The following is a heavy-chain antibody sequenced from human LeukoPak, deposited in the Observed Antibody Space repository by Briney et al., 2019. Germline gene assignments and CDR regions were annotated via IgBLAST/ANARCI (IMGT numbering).Heavy chain of an antibody. CDR1: GFTFSSYS. J-gene: IGHJ4*02. Sequence: PGGSLRLSCAASGFTFSSYSMNWVRQAPGKGLEWVSYIKSSSNTIYYADSVKGRFTISRDNAKNSLYLQMNSLRAEDTAVYYCARVYYYDSSGYYSLDSWGQGTLVTVSS. V-gene: IGHV3-48*01. CDR2: IKSSSNTI. CDR3: ARVYYYDSSGYYSLDS. D-gene: IGHD3-22*01.